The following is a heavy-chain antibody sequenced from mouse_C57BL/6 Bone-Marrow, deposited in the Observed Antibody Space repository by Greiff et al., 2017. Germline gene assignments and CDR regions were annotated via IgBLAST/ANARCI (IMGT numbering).Heavy chain of an antibody. CDR2: INPNYGTP. CDR1: GYSFTDYY. D-gene: IGHD1-1*01. Sequence: EVQLQQSGPELVKPGASVKISCKASGYSFTDYYMNWVKQSHGKSLEWIGVINPNYGTPSYNQKFKGKATLTVDQASSTAYMQLNSLTSEDSAVYYGERDGSRPFGDWGQGTLVTVAA. V-gene: IGHV1-39*01. CDR3: ERDGSRPFGD. J-gene: IGHJ3*01.